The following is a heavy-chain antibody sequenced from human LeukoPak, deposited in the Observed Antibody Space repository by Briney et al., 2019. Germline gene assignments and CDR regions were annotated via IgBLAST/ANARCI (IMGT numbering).Heavy chain of an antibody. D-gene: IGHD4-17*01. V-gene: IGHV3-66*01. CDR3: ARERTYGDFFDY. J-gene: IGHJ4*02. Sequence: GGSLRLSCAASGFTVSSNYMSWVRQAPGKGLEWVSVIYSGGSTYYADSVKGRFTISRDNSKNTLYLQMNSLRAEGTAVYYCARERTYGDFFDYWGQGTLVTVSS. CDR1: GFTVSSNY. CDR2: IYSGGST.